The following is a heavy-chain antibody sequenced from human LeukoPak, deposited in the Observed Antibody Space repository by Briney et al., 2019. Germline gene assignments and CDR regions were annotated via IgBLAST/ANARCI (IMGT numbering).Heavy chain of an antibody. D-gene: IGHD3-3*01. CDR1: GFTFSSYA. CDR3: AKDIVEDYDFWSGYGH. Sequence: GGSLRLSCAASGFTFSSYAMSWVRQAPGKGLEWVSAISGSGGSTYYADSVKDRFTISRDNSKNTLYLQMNSLRAEDTAVYYCAKDIVEDYDFWSGYGHWGQGTLVTVSS. V-gene: IGHV3-23*01. J-gene: IGHJ4*02. CDR2: ISGSGGST.